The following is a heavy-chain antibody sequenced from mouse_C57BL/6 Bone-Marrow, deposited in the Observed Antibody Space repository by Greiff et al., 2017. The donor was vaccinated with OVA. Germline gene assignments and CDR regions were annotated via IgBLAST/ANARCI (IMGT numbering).Heavy chain of an antibody. Sequence: EVKLMESGGGLVQPGGSLKLSCAASGFTFSDYGMAWVRQAPRKGPEWVAFISNLAYSIYYADTVTGRFTISRENAKNTLYLEMSSLRSEDTAMYYCARRSLNWDFDYWGQGTTLTVSS. CDR1: GFTFSDYG. D-gene: IGHD4-1*01. V-gene: IGHV5-15*01. J-gene: IGHJ2*01. CDR3: ARRSLNWDFDY. CDR2: ISNLAYSI.